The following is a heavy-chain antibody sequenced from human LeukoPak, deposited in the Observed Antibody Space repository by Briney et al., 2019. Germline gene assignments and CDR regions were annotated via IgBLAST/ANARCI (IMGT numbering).Heavy chain of an antibody. Sequence: SETLSLTYTVSGGSISSYYWTWVRQPPGKGLEWIGYIYHRGSANYNPSLKSRVTISVDTSKNQFSLTLSSVTAADAAVYYCARAGDYYVSGSYLGYWGQGTLVTVSS. CDR1: GGSISSYY. D-gene: IGHD3-10*01. J-gene: IGHJ4*02. CDR2: IYHRGSA. CDR3: ARAGDYYVSGSYLGY. V-gene: IGHV4-59*01.